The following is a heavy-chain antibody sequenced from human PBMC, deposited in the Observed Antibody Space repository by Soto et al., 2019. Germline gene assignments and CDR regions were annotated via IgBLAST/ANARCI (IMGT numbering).Heavy chain of an antibody. D-gene: IGHD1-1*01. J-gene: IGHJ5*02. Sequence: QVQLVESGGGVVQPGRSLRLSCAASGFTFSSYAMHWVRQAPGKGLEWVAVISYDGSNKYYADSVKGRFTISRDNSKNTLYLQMNSLRAEDTAVYYCAGPHPGHLQTIHNWFDPWGQGTLVTVSS. CDR3: AGPHPGHLQTIHNWFDP. CDR1: GFTFSSYA. V-gene: IGHV3-30-3*01. CDR2: ISYDGSNK.